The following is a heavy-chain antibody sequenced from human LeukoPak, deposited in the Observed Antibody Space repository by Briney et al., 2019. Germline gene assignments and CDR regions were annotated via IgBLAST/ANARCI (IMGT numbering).Heavy chain of an antibody. D-gene: IGHD3-22*01. V-gene: IGHV3-21*04. CDR3: ARSRHSYDSTGFPHY. CDR2: ISTSSSYI. CDR1: GFTYTKHA. J-gene: IGHJ4*02. Sequence: PGGSLRLSCAASGFTYTKHAMHWVRQAPGKGLEWVSFISTSSSYIYYADSVKGRFTISRDNAKNSLYLQMNSLRAEDTALYYCARSRHSYDSTGFPHYWGQGTLVTVSS.